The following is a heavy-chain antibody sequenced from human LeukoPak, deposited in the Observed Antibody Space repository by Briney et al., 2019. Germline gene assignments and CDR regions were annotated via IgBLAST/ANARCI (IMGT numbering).Heavy chain of an antibody. D-gene: IGHD3-22*01. CDR2: IIPILGIA. Sequence: ASVKVSCKASGGTFSSYAISWVRQAPGQGLEWMGRIIPILGIANYAQKFQGRVTITADKSTSTACMELSSLRSEDTAVYYCAREGRLFGDAFDIWGQGTMVTVSS. CDR1: GGTFSSYA. V-gene: IGHV1-69*04. J-gene: IGHJ3*02. CDR3: AREGRLFGDAFDI.